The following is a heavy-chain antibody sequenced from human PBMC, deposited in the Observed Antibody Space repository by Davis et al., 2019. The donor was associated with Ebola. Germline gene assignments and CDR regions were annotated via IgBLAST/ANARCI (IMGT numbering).Heavy chain of an antibody. Sequence: PGGSLRLSCAASGFTFSSYAMNWVRQAPGKGLEWVSAISGSGGSTYYADSVKGRFTVSRDNTKNTLYLQMNSLRAEDTAVYYCARGGYSDYISASFDYWGQGTLVTVSS. D-gene: IGHD5-12*01. CDR3: ARGGYSDYISASFDY. CDR2: ISGSGGST. J-gene: IGHJ4*02. V-gene: IGHV3-23*01. CDR1: GFTFSSYA.